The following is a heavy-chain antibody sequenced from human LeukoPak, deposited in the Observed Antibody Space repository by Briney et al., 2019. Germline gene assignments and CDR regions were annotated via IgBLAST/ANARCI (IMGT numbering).Heavy chain of an antibody. CDR2: IYYSGST. CDR1: GDSISDYS. J-gene: IGHJ4*02. CDR3: ARHSDIAVPRDFDY. D-gene: IGHD6-19*01. V-gene: IGHV4-59*08. Sequence: SETLSLTCIVSGDSISDYSWSWIRQPPGKGLEWIGYIYYSGSTNYNPSLKSRVTISVDTSKNQFSLKLSSVTAADTAVYYCARHSDIAVPRDFDYWGQGTLVTVSS.